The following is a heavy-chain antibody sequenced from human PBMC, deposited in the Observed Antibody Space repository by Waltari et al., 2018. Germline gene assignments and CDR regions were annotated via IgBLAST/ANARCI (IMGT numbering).Heavy chain of an antibody. D-gene: IGHD2-21*01. J-gene: IGHJ1*01. CDR1: GGSISSGGYY. CDR3: ASTNCGGDCYSSPEYFQH. V-gene: IGHV4-31*03. Sequence: QVQLQESGPGLVKPSQTLSLTCTVSGGSISSGGYYWSWIRQHPGKGLEWIGYTYYSGSTYYNPAIKMRVTISVDTSKNQFSLKLSSVTAADTAVYYCASTNCGGDCYSSPEYFQHWGQGTLVTVSS. CDR2: TYYSGST.